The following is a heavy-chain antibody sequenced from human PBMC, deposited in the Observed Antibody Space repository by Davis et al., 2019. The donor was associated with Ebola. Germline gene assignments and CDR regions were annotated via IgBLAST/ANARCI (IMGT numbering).Heavy chain of an antibody. Sequence: ASVKVSCKASGYTFTNYYMHWVRQAPGQGLEWMGMINPNDGRTIYAQKFQGRVTVTRDTSTTTVYMDLSSLRAEDTAVYYCARFSRGNPINDWGQGTLVTVSS. CDR3: ARFSRGNPIND. CDR1: GYTFTNYY. V-gene: IGHV1-46*01. J-gene: IGHJ4*02. D-gene: IGHD5-12*01. CDR2: INPNDGRT.